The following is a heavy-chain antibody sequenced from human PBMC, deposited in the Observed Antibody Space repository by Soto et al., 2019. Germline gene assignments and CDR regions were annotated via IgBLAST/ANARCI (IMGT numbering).Heavy chain of an antibody. D-gene: IGHD5-12*01. CDR3: AREGDSGYDVSSFDY. J-gene: IGHJ4*02. V-gene: IGHV1-69*13. CDR2: IIPIFGTA. Sequence: ASVKVSCKASGGTFSSYAISWVRQAPGQGLEWMGGIIPIFGTANYAQKFQGRVTITADESTSTAYMELSSLRSEDTAVYYCAREGDSGYDVSSFDYWGQGTLVTVSS. CDR1: GGTFSSYA.